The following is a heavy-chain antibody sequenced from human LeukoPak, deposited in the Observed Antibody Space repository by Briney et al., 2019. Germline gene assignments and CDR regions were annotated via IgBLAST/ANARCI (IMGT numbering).Heavy chain of an antibody. Sequence: SSVKVSCKASGGTFSSYTISWVRQAPGQGLEWMGRIIPILGIANYAQKFQGRVTITADKSTSTAHMELSSLRSEDTAVYYCARGPSGPRDDAFDIWGQGTMVTVSS. CDR1: GGTFSSYT. CDR3: ARGPSGPRDDAFDI. D-gene: IGHD2-15*01. J-gene: IGHJ3*02. CDR2: IIPILGIA. V-gene: IGHV1-69*02.